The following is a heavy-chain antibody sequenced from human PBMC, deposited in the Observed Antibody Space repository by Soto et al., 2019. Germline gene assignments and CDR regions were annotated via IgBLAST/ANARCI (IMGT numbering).Heavy chain of an antibody. CDR1: GFTFSSNS. J-gene: IGHJ3*02. CDR2: ISDSAERI. CDR3: AKGHQKIYDTDAFDI. V-gene: IGHV3-23*01. Sequence: QAGGSLRLSCAASGFTFSSNSMSWVRQAPGGGLEWVSAISDSAERIFYVDSVKGRFTISRDNSKNKLYLQMDNLRAEDTAVYYCAKGHQKIYDTDAFDIWGQGTMVTVSS. D-gene: IGHD3-3*01.